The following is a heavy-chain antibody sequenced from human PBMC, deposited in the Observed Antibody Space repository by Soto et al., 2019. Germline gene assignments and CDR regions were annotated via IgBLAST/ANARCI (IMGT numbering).Heavy chain of an antibody. CDR1: GFTFSSYA. D-gene: IGHD6-13*01. CDR3: AKDRIAAAGTVAEYFQH. Sequence: PGGSLRLSCAASGFTFSSYAMSWVRQAPGKGLEWVSAISGSGGSTYYADSVKGRFTISRDNSKNTLYLQMNSLRAEDTAVYYCAKDRIAAAGTVAEYFQHWGQGTLVTVSS. CDR2: ISGSGGST. J-gene: IGHJ1*01. V-gene: IGHV3-23*01.